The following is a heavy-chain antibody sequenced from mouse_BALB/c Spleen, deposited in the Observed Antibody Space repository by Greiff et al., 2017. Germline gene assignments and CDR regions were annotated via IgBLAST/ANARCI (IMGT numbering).Heavy chain of an antibody. D-gene: IGHD2-4*01. V-gene: IGHV1S81*02. CDR3: ARGGLRPPFDY. CDR1: GYTFTSYW. J-gene: IGHJ2*01. Sequence: QVQLKQPGAELVKPGASVKLSCKASGYTFTSYWMHWVKQRPGQGLEWIGEINPSNGRTNYNEKFKSKATLTVDKSSSTAYMQLSSLTSEDSAVYYCARGGLRPPFDYWGQGTTLTVSS. CDR2: INPSNGRT.